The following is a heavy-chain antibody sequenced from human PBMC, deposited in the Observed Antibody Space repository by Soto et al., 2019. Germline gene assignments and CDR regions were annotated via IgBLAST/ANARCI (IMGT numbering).Heavy chain of an antibody. V-gene: IGHV3-15*01. Sequence: GGSLRLSCAGSGFTFSNAWMNWVHQAPGRGLEWVGRIKSKSNGETIDYAAPVKGRFTISRDDSKNMVYLQMNSLKTEDTGVYYCSTGIYFDSWGQGTQVTVSS. CDR3: STGIYFDS. CDR1: GFTFSNAW. CDR2: IKSKSNGETI. J-gene: IGHJ4*02.